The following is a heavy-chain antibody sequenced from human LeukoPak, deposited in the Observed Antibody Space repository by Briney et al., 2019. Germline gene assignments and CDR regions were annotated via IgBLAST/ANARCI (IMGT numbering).Heavy chain of an antibody. CDR2: ISSDRNDK. Sequence: GGSLRLSCAASGVTLSSYGMHWVRQAPGKGLEWVALISSDRNDKLYGDSVKGRFTISRDDSKSTLYLQMNSLRAEDTAVYYCTTKVIRGNSGDDYDDWGQGTLVTVSS. CDR1: GVTLSSYG. D-gene: IGHD5-12*01. V-gene: IGHV3-30*03. CDR3: TTKVIRGNSGDDYDD. J-gene: IGHJ4*02.